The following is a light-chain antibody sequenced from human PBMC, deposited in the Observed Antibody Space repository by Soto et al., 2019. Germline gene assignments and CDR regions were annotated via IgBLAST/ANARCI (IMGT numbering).Light chain of an antibody. CDR3: SSYTSSITLV. Sequence: QSALTQHPSVSGSPGQSVTISCTGTSSDIGSYDRVSWYQQPPGTAPKLVIYEVSNRPSGVPDRFSGSKSGNTASLTISGLQAEDEADYYCSSYTSSITLVFGGGTKLTVL. CDR1: SSDIGSYDR. CDR2: EVS. J-gene: IGLJ2*01. V-gene: IGLV2-18*02.